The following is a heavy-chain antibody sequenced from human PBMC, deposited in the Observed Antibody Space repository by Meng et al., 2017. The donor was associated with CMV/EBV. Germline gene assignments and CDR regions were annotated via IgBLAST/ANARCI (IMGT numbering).Heavy chain of an antibody. CDR2: IYHSGST. CDR1: GGSISSSSYY. Sequence: SETLSLTCTVSGGSISSSSYYWGWIRQPPGKGLEWIGGIYHSGSTYYNPSLKSRVTISVDTSKNQFSLKLSSVTAADTAVYYCARVGGSLPDYWGQGTLVTVSS. J-gene: IGHJ4*02. CDR3: ARVGGSLPDY. V-gene: IGHV4-39*07. D-gene: IGHD1-26*01.